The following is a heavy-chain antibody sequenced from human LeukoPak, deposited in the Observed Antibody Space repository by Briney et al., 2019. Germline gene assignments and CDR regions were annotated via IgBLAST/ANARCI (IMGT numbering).Heavy chain of an antibody. CDR1: GYTFTSYG. V-gene: IGHV1-18*01. CDR3: ARRYSSSWYHWFDP. D-gene: IGHD6-13*01. J-gene: IGHJ5*02. Sequence: ASVKVSCKASGYTFTSYGISWVRQAPGQGLEWMGWISAYNGNTNYAQKLQGRVTMTTDISTSTAYMELRSLRSDDTAVYYCARRYSSSWYHWFDPWGQGTLVTVSS. CDR2: ISAYNGNT.